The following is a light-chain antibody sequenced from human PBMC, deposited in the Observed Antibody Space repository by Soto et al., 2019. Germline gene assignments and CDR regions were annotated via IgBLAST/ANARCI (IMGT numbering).Light chain of an antibody. CDR2: DVS. J-gene: IGLJ3*02. V-gene: IGLV2-14*01. CDR1: RSDVGGYNY. CDR3: NSYRSGSTRV. Sequence: QSALTQPASVSGSPGQSITISCTGTRSDVGGYNYVSWYQQHPGKAPKLMIYDVSNRPSGVSNRFSGSKSGNTASLTISGLQAEDEADYYCNSYRSGSTRVFGGGTKLTV.